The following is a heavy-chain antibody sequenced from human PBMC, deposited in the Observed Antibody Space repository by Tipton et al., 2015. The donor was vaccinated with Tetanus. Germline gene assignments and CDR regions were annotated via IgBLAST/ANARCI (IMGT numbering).Heavy chain of an antibody. CDR1: GFTFKSYT. D-gene: IGHD1-14*01. J-gene: IGHJ6*03. Sequence: SLRLSCAASGFTFKSYTMNWVRQAPGKGLEWVAAISGSRLTPYYADSVKGRFTISRDNSKNTVSLQLNSLRADDTAIYYCAKEALGVLNLWGKGPTVIVSS. CDR2: ISGSRLTP. CDR3: AKEALGVLNL. V-gene: IGHV3-23*01.